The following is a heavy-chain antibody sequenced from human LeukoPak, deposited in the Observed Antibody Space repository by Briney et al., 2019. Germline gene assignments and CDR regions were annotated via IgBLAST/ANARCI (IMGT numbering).Heavy chain of an antibody. CDR2: FDPEDGET. V-gene: IGHV1-24*01. CDR3: ARVPPACSGGSCYSSEYFQH. J-gene: IGHJ1*01. D-gene: IGHD2-15*01. Sequence: ASVKVSCKVSGYTLTELSMHWVRQAPGKGLEWMGGFDPEDGETIYAQKFQGRVTMTRDTSTSTVYMELSSLRFEDTAVYYCARVPPACSGGSCYSSEYFQHWGQGTLVTVSS. CDR1: GYTLTELS.